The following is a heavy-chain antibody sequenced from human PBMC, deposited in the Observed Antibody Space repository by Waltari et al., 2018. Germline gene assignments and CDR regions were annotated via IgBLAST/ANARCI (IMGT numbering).Heavy chain of an antibody. V-gene: IGHV3-7*01. CDR2: IKEDGSEE. CDR1: GFTFSGYW. CDR3: ARRNAIDI. Sequence: EVQLVESGGGLVKPGGSLRLSCAASGFTFSGYWMSWVRQSPGKGLDWLANIKEDGSEEYYVDSVKGRFTISRDNANNSLYLQMNSLRVEDTCVYYCARRNAIDIWGQGTMVTVSS. J-gene: IGHJ3*02.